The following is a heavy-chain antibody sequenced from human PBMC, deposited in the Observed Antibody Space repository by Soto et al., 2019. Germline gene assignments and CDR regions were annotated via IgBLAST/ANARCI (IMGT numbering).Heavy chain of an antibody. CDR2: IIPIVGTA. CDR3: ARGGHIAVVTASFDY. V-gene: IGHV1-69*05. Sequence: SVKVSCKASGGTFSSYAISWVRQAPGQALEWMGGIIPIVGTATYAQKFQGRVTVTRDKSTSTAFMELSSLRSDDTAVYYCARGGHIAVVTASFDYWGQGTLVTVSS. J-gene: IGHJ4*02. D-gene: IGHD2-21*02. CDR1: GGTFSSYA.